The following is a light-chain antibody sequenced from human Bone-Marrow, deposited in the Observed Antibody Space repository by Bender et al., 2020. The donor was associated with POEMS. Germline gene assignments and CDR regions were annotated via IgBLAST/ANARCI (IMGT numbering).Light chain of an antibody. CDR3: STWDDRLNAWL. Sequence: QSVLTQLPSASGTPGQRVTISCSGGSIGRYPINWYQHLPGTALRLVIYADDRRPSGVPNRFSASKSGSSASLAISGLQSEDAADYYCSTWDDRLNAWLFGGGTKLTVL. J-gene: IGLJ3*02. CDR2: ADD. CDR1: SIGRYP. V-gene: IGLV1-44*01.